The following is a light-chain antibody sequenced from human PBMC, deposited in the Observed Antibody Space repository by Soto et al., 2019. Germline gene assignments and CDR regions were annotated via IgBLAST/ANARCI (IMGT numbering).Light chain of an antibody. Sequence: DIQMTQSPSSLSASVGDRVIITCRASQNISTYFGWYQQEPGKAPNLLIYAASTLQSGVPSRFSGSGSGTDFTLTISSLRPEDFATYFCQQSYSIPITFGQGTRLEIK. J-gene: IGKJ5*01. CDR2: AAS. CDR3: QQSYSIPIT. CDR1: QNISTY. V-gene: IGKV1-39*01.